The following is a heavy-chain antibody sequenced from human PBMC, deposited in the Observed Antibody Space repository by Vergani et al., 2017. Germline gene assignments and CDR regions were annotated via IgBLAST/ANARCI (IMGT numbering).Heavy chain of an antibody. CDR1: GFTFSSYA. Sequence: EVQLLESGGGLVQPGGSLRLSCAASGFTFSSYAMSWVRQAPGKGLQWVSYISSSSSTIYYADSVKGRFTISRDNARRSLYLQMNSLRAEDTAVYYCAGDYYYDSSGYYRDYSAVYYFDYWGRGTLVTVSS. J-gene: IGHJ4*02. CDR3: AGDYYYDSSGYYRDYSAVYYFDY. D-gene: IGHD3-22*01. CDR2: ISSSSSTI. V-gene: IGHV3-48*04.